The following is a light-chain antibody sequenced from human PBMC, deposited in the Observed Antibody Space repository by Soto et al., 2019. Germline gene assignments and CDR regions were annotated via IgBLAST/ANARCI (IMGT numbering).Light chain of an antibody. Sequence: QSVLTQPPSVSAAPGQKVTISCSGSSSNIGNNYVSWYQQLPGTAPKLLIYDNNNRPSGIPDRFSGSKSGTSATLGITGLQTGDEADYYCGTLDSSLSASVFGTGTKVTVL. J-gene: IGLJ1*01. V-gene: IGLV1-51*01. CDR3: GTLDSSLSASV. CDR2: DNN. CDR1: SSNIGNNY.